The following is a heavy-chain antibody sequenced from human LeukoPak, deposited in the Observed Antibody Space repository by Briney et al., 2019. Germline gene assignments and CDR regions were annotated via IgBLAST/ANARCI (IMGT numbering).Heavy chain of an antibody. Sequence: SVKVSCKASGGTFSSYAISWVRQAPGQGLEWMGGIIPIFGTANYAQKFQGRVTIIADESTSTAYMELSSLRSEDTAVYYCASSGDYFGRPFDYWGQGTLVTVSS. V-gene: IGHV1-69*13. CDR1: GGTFSSYA. D-gene: IGHD4-17*01. CDR2: IIPIFGTA. CDR3: ASSGDYFGRPFDY. J-gene: IGHJ4*02.